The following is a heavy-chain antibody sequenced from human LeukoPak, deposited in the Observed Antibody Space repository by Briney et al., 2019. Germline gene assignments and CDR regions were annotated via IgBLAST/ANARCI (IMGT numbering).Heavy chain of an antibody. CDR3: AKPAVAAPPLYYYYGMDV. CDR1: GFTFGSYG. D-gene: IGHD6-19*01. Sequence: GGSLRLSCVASGFTFGSYGMHWVRQAPGKGLEWVAVISYDGSNKYYADSVKGRFTISRDNSKNTLYLQMNSLRAEDTAVYYCAKPAVAAPPLYYYYGMDVWGQGTTVTVSS. V-gene: IGHV3-30*18. J-gene: IGHJ6*02. CDR2: ISYDGSNK.